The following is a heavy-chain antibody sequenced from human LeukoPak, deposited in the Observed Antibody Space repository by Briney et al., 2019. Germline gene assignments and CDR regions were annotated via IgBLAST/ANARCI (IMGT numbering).Heavy chain of an antibody. CDR3: AKARIAAAGTSPYYYYYGMDV. J-gene: IGHJ6*02. Sequence: GGSLRLSCAASGFTFSSYAMSWVRQAPGKGLEWVSAISGSGGSTYYADSVKGRFTISRDNSKNTLYLQMNSLRAEDTAVYYCAKARIAAAGTSPYYYYYGMDVWGQGTTVTVSS. V-gene: IGHV3-23*01. D-gene: IGHD6-13*01. CDR2: ISGSGGST. CDR1: GFTFSSYA.